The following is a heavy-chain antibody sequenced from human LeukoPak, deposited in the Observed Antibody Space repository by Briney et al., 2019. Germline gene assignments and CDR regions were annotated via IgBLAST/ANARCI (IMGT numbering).Heavy chain of an antibody. Sequence: GGSLRLSCSGSGFTFSSYAMSWVRQAPGKGLEWVSALSGSGDDTYYADSVKGRFTISRDNSKNTLYLQMNSLRAEDTAVYYCAVQRGGDGYNTFDYWGQGILVTVSS. CDR3: AVQRGGDGYNTFDY. D-gene: IGHD5-24*01. CDR1: GFTFSSYA. V-gene: IGHV3-23*01. CDR2: LSGSGDDT. J-gene: IGHJ4*02.